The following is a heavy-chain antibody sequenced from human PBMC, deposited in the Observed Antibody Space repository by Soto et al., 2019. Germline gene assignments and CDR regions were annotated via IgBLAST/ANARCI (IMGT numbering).Heavy chain of an antibody. D-gene: IGHD5-12*01. Sequence: LRLSCAVSGFSFRSYNMNWVRRAPGKGLDWVSYISSSSSTIYYADSVKGRFTISRDNAKNSLYLQMNSLRDDDTAMYYCARGGTIAVTTIGDYWGQGTLVTVSS. CDR2: ISSSSSTI. J-gene: IGHJ4*01. V-gene: IGHV3-48*02. CDR1: GFSFRSYN. CDR3: ARGGTIAVTTIGDY.